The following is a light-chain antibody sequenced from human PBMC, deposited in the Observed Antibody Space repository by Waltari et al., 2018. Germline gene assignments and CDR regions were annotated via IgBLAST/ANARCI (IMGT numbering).Light chain of an antibody. V-gene: IGKV4-1*01. CDR3: HQYYSTPFT. J-gene: IGKJ3*01. CDR2: WAS. CDR1: QSVLYSSNNKNY. Sequence: DIVMTQSPDSLAVSLGESATINCKSSQSVLYSSNNKNYLAWYQQKPGQPPKLLIYWASTRESGVPDRFSGSESGSDFTLTISSLQAEDVAVYYCHQYYSTPFTFGPGTKVDIK.